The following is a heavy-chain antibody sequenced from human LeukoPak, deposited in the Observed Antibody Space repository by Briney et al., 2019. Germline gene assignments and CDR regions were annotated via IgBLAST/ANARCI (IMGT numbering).Heavy chain of an antibody. CDR2: IYYSGST. D-gene: IGHD6-13*01. J-gene: IGHJ4*02. CDR3: ARPVPGIAAAGMFRFDY. CDR1: GGSISSSSYY. Sequence: SETLSLTCTVSGGSISSSSYYWGWIRQPPGKGLEWIGSIYYSGSTYYNPSLKSRVTISVDTSKNQFSLKLSSVTAADTAVYYCARPVPGIAAAGMFRFDYWGQGTLVTVSS. V-gene: IGHV4-39*01.